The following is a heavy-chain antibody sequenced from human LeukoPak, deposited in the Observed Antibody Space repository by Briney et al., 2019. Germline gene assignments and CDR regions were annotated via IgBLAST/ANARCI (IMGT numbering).Heavy chain of an antibody. J-gene: IGHJ4*02. CDR1: GYTFTSYG. Sequence: SVKVSCKASGYTFTSYGISWVRQAPGQGLEWMGGIIPIFGTANYAQKSQGRVTITTDESTSTAYMELSSLRSEDTAVYYCASRPYYYGSGQYYFDYWGQGTLVTVSS. CDR3: ASRPYYYGSGQYYFDY. CDR2: IIPIFGTA. D-gene: IGHD3-10*01. V-gene: IGHV1-69*05.